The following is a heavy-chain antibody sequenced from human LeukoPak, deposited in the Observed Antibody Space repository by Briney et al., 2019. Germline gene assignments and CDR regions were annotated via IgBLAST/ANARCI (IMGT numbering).Heavy chain of an antibody. D-gene: IGHD2-21*02. Sequence: SVKVSCKASGGTFSSYAISWVRQAPGQGLEWMGRIIPILGIANYAQKFQGRVTITADKSTSTAYMELSSLRSEDTAVYYCAREWGVVTAKVHPFDYWGQGTLVTVSS. CDR3: AREWGVVTAKVHPFDY. J-gene: IGHJ4*02. CDR1: GGTFSSYA. V-gene: IGHV1-69*04. CDR2: IIPILGIA.